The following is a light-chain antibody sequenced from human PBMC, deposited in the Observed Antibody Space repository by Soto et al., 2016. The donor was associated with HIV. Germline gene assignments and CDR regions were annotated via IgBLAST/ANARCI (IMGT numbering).Light chain of an antibody. Sequence: SYELTQPPSVSAAPGKTARITCGGNDIGSKSVHWYQQKPSQAPVLVIYDDTDRPSGIPERISGSNSGNTATLTISRVEVGDEANYFCQVWDSSGDHSFGGGTKLTVL. J-gene: IGLJ2*01. CDR3: QVWDSSGDHS. V-gene: IGLV3-21*04. CDR2: DDT. CDR1: DIGSKS.